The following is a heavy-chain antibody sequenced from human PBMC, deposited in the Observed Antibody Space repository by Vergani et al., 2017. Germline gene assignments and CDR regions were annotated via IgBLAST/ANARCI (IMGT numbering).Heavy chain of an antibody. Sequence: QVQLVESGGGVVQPGRSLRLSCAASGFTFSSYAMHWVRQAPGKGLEWVAVISYDGSNKYYADSVKGRFTISRDNSKNTLYLQMNSLRAEDTAVYYCASTLSSSWYYFDYWGQGTLVTVSS. V-gene: IGHV3-30-3*01. D-gene: IGHD6-13*01. CDR2: ISYDGSNK. J-gene: IGHJ4*02. CDR3: ASTLSSSWYYFDY. CDR1: GFTFSSYA.